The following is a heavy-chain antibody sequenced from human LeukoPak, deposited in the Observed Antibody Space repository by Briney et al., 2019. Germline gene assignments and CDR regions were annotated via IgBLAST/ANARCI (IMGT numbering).Heavy chain of an antibody. CDR3: ARAPWIQLWARRGFDY. D-gene: IGHD5-18*01. V-gene: IGHV4-34*01. J-gene: IGHJ4*02. CDR2: INHGGST. Sequence: SETLSLTCAVYGGSFSGYYWSWIRQPPGKGLEWIGEINHGGSTNYNPSLKSRVTISVDTSKNQFSLKLSSVTAADTAVYYCARAPWIQLWARRGFDYWGQGTLVTVSS. CDR1: GGSFSGYY.